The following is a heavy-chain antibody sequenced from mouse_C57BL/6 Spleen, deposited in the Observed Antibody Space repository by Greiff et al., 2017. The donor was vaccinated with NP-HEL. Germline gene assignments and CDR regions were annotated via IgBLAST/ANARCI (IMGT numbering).Heavy chain of an antibody. J-gene: IGHJ4*01. V-gene: IGHV1-77*01. CDR2: IGPGSGST. Sequence: QVQLQQSGAELVKPGASVKISCKASGYTFTDYYINWVKQRPGQGLEWIGKIGPGSGSTYYNEKFKGKATLTVDKSSSTAYMQLSNLTTEDSADYFIARSENFIYDNYEEYAMDYWGQGTSVTVSS. CDR1: GYTFTDYY. D-gene: IGHD2-4*01. CDR3: ARSENFIYDNYEEYAMDY.